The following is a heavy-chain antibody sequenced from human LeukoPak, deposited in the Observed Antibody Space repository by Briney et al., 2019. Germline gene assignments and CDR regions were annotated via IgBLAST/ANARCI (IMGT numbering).Heavy chain of an antibody. V-gene: IGHV3-23*01. CDR1: GFTFSSYA. CDR3: AKDPTYYYDSSGFNWFDP. D-gene: IGHD3-22*01. Sequence: GGPLRLSCAASGFTFSSYAMSWVRQAPGKGLEWVSGIYGSSGSTYYADSVKGRFTISRDNSKNTLYLQMNSLRAEDTAVYYCAKDPTYYYDSSGFNWFDPWGQGTLVTVSS. J-gene: IGHJ5*02. CDR2: IYGSSGST.